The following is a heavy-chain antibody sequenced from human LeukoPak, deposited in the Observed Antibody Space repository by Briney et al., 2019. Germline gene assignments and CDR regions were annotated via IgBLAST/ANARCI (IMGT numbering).Heavy chain of an antibody. CDR1: EFSFNNAW. D-gene: IGHD5-24*01. CDR3: VKSAGKDGYRDVFDI. J-gene: IGHJ3*02. V-gene: IGHV3-23*01. CDR2: ITKSGDQT. Sequence: PGGSLRLSCAASEFSFNNAWMSWVRQAPGKGLEWVSTITKSGDQTHYADSVRGLFTISRDIFKNTLYLQMNSLRAEDTAVYHCVKSAGKDGYRDVFDIWGQGTVVTVSS.